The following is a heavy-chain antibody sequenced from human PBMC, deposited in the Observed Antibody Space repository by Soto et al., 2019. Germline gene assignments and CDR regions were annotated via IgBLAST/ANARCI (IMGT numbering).Heavy chain of an antibody. CDR3: ARASMIYGVVALSNWFDP. J-gene: IGHJ5*02. D-gene: IGHD3-3*01. V-gene: IGHV4-34*01. Sequence: SETLSLTCGVNGGSFSGYSWTWIRQPPGKGLEWIGEINPSGGTKYTPSLESRVSISLDSSRNQFSLKLTSVTSADTAVYYCARASMIYGVVALSNWFDPWGQGTLVTVSS. CDR1: GGSFSGYS. CDR2: INPSGGT.